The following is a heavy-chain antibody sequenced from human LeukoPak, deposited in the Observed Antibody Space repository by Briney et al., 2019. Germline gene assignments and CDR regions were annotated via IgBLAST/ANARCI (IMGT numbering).Heavy chain of an antibody. D-gene: IGHD1-26*01. CDR2: IYYSGST. Sequence: SETLSLTCMVSGGSISSYYWSWIRQPPGKGLEWIGDIYYSGSTNYNSSLKSRVTISLDTSANQFSLKLSSVAAADTAVYYCARGRGWFDPWGQGTLVTVSS. CDR1: GGSISSYY. J-gene: IGHJ5*02. V-gene: IGHV4-59*08. CDR3: ARGRGWFDP.